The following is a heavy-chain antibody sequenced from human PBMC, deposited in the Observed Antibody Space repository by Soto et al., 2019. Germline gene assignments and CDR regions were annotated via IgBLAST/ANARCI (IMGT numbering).Heavy chain of an antibody. CDR3: APRYGVRYGVSNYDSSGHHSESFQY. CDR1: GFSLSTYGVG. D-gene: IGHD3-22*01. CDR2: IYWDDDK. J-gene: IGHJ1*01. V-gene: IGHV2-5*02. Sequence: QITLKESGPTLVKPTQTLALTCTFSGFSLSTYGVGVGWIRQPPGKALEWLALIYWDDDKRYSPSLKSRLTITRDTSKNQVILTLTNMDPVDTATYYCAPRYGVRYGVSNYDSSGHHSESFQYWGQGTLVTVSS.